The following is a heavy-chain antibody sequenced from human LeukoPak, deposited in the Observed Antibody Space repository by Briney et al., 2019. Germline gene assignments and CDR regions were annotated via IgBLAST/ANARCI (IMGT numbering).Heavy chain of an antibody. J-gene: IGHJ5*02. D-gene: IGHD6-19*01. CDR1: GFTFSNYW. Sequence: GGSLRLSCAASGFTFSNYWMSWVRQAPGKGLEWVANIKEDGSEKYYVDSVKGRFTISRDNAKNSLYLQMNSLGAEDTAVYYCARGADWFDPWGQGTLVTVSS. CDR2: IKEDGSEK. V-gene: IGHV3-7*01. CDR3: ARGADWFDP.